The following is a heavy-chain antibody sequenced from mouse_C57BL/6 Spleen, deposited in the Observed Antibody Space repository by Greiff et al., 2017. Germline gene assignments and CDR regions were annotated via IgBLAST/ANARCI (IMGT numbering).Heavy chain of an antibody. CDR3: ARRGDYDGGYYFDY. V-gene: IGHV1-80*01. CDR2: IYPGDGDT. D-gene: IGHD2-4*01. CDR1: GYAFSSYW. J-gene: IGHJ2*01. Sequence: QVQLQQSGAELVKPGASVKISCKASGYAFSSYWMNWVKQRPGKGLEWIGQIYPGDGDTNYNGKFKGKATLTADKSSSTAYMQLSSLTSEDSAVYFCARRGDYDGGYYFDYWGQGTTLTVSS.